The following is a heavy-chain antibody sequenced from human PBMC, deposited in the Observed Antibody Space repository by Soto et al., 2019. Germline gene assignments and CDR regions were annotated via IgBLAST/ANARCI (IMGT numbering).Heavy chain of an antibody. CDR3: ATDLRTLLWFGGQPGY. V-gene: IGHV1-24*01. CDR1: GYTLTELS. CDR2: FDPEDGET. Sequence: GASVKVSCKVSGYTLTELSMHWVRQAPGKGLEWMGGFDPEDGETIYAQKFQGRVTMTEDTSTDTAYMELSSLRSEDTAVYCCATDLRTLLWFGGQPGYWGQGTLVTVSS. J-gene: IGHJ4*02. D-gene: IGHD3-10*01.